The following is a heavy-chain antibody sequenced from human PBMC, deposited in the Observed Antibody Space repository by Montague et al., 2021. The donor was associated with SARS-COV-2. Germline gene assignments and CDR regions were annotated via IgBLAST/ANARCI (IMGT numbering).Heavy chain of an antibody. J-gene: IGHJ3*02. D-gene: IGHD3-3*01. CDR1: GGSISSSSYY. Sequence: SETLSLTCTVSGGSISSSSYYRGWIRQPPGKGLEWIGSIYHSGSTYYNPSLKSRVTISVDTSKNQFSLKLSSVTAADTAVYYCARHGLAGITIFGVVTPRGGFDIWGQGTMVTVSS. CDR2: IYHSGST. CDR3: ARHGLAGITIFGVVTPRGGFDI. V-gene: IGHV4-39*01.